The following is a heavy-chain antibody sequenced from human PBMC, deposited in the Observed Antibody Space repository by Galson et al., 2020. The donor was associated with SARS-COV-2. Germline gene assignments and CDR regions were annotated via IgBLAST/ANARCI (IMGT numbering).Heavy chain of an antibody. Sequence: SETLSLTCTVSGGSISSGGYYWRWIRQHPGKGLEWIGYIYYSGSTYYNPSLKSRVTISVDTSKNQFSLKLSSVTAADTAVYYCARAMPSPVENNWFDPWGQGTLVTVSS. D-gene: IGHD2-2*01. CDR2: IYYSGST. CDR1: GGSISSGGYY. J-gene: IGHJ5*02. CDR3: ARAMPSPVENNWFDP. V-gene: IGHV4-31*03.